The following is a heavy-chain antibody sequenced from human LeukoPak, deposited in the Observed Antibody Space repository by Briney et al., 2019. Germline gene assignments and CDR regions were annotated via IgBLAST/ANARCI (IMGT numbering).Heavy chain of an antibody. D-gene: IGHD2-8*01. Sequence: PSETLSLTCAVYGGSFSDYSWSWIRQPPGKGLEWIGEINPSGGTNHNPSLMSRVSMSVDTSKNQFSLQLSSVTAADTAVYYCARENYCTNGVCWAFDPWGQGTLVTVSS. J-gene: IGHJ5*02. V-gene: IGHV4-34*01. CDR3: ARENYCTNGVCWAFDP. CDR1: GGSFSDYS. CDR2: INPSGGT.